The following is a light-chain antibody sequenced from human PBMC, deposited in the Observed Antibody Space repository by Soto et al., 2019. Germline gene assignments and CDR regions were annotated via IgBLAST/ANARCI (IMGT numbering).Light chain of an antibody. Sequence: EIVLTQSPATLSVSAGERVTLSCRASQSVSSYLAWYKQKPGQAPRLLIYDASNRATGIPARFSGSGSGTEFTLTISKLEPDDFEIYYCQQYGSSPITFGQGTRLEIK. CDR2: DAS. CDR1: QSVSSY. J-gene: IGKJ5*01. CDR3: QQYGSSPIT. V-gene: IGKV3-11*01.